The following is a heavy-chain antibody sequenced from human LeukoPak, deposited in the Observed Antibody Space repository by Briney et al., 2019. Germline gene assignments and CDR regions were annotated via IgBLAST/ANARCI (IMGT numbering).Heavy chain of an antibody. J-gene: IGHJ4*02. CDR3: AKGVVPAASSPGLFDY. CDR1: GFTFSSYA. Sequence: SGGSLRLSCAASGFTFSSYAMSWVRQAPGKGLEWVSAISGSGGSTYYADSVKGRFTISRDNSKNTLYLQMNSLRAEDTAVYYCAKGVVPAASSPGLFDYWGQGTLVTVSS. D-gene: IGHD2-2*01. CDR2: ISGSGGST. V-gene: IGHV3-23*01.